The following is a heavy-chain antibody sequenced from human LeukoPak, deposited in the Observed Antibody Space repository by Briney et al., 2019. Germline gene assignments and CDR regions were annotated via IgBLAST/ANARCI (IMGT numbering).Heavy chain of an antibody. D-gene: IGHD3-16*01. Sequence: SGGSLRLSCAASGLTFARLWMNWVRQAPEKGLEWVANINQAGSETYYVDSVKGRFTVSRDNARNSLYLQMNWLRGEDTAVYYCLAGGGYWGQGTLVSVSS. V-gene: IGHV3-7*01. CDR2: INQAGSET. CDR1: GLTFARLW. J-gene: IGHJ4*02. CDR3: LAGGGY.